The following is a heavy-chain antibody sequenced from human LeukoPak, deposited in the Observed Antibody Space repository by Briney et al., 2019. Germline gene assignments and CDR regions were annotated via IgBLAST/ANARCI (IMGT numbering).Heavy chain of an antibody. D-gene: IGHD6-13*01. V-gene: IGHV4-34*01. J-gene: IGHJ4*02. Sequence: SETLSLTCAVYGGSFSGYYWSWIRQPPGKGLEWIGEINHSGSTNYNPSLKSRVTISVDTSKNQFSLKLSSVTAADTAVYYCGRRSSSWYQVIDYWGQGTLVTVSS. CDR2: INHSGST. CDR1: GGSFSGYY. CDR3: GRRSSSWYQVIDY.